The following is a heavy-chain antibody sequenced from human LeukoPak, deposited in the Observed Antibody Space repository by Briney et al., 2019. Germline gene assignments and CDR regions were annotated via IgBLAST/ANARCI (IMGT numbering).Heavy chain of an antibody. J-gene: IGHJ4*02. CDR1: SGSITSYY. V-gene: IGHV4-59*01. CDR3: ARYGSGRQFDF. CDR2: IHYSGST. Sequence: PSETLSLTCTVSSGSITSYYWSWMRQPPGKGLEWIGYIHYSGSTSYNPSLKSRVSISVDTSKNQFSLKVRSVTAADTAVYYCARYGSGRQFDFWGLGTLVTVSS. D-gene: IGHD3-10*01.